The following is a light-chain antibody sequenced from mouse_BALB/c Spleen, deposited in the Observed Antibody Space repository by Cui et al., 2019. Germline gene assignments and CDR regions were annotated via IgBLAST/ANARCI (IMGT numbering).Light chain of an antibody. V-gene: IGKV10-94*01. Sequence: DIQMNQSPSSLSASLGDTITITCHASQNINVWLSWYQQKPGNIPKLLIYKASNLHTGVPSRFSGSGSGTSFTLTISSLQPEDIATYYCQQGQSYPLTFGGGTKLEIK. CDR3: QQGQSYPLT. J-gene: IGKJ1*01. CDR1: QNINVW. CDR2: KAS.